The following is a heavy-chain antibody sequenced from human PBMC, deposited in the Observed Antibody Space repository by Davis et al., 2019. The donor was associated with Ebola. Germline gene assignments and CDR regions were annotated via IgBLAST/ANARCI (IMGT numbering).Heavy chain of an antibody. V-gene: IGHV3-23*01. J-gene: IGHJ3*01. CDR2: ISKSGRDT. CDR3: VKDTSSVWFDV. D-gene: IGHD6-19*01. Sequence: GESLKISCAASGFTFNQYAMTWVRQAPGKGLEWVSTISKSGRDTNYADSVKGRLSVSRDNSKNTVYLQMHSLRVEDTAIYYCVKDTSSVWFDVWGQGTTVTVSS. CDR1: GFTFNQYA.